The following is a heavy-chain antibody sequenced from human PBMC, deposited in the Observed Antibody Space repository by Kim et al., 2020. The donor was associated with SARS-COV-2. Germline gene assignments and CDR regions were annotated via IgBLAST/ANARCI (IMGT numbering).Heavy chain of an antibody. J-gene: IGHJ4*02. Sequence: TYYADFVKGRFTISRDASRNTLYLQMDHLRADDTAIYYCSKGGTGTYVSDNWGQGALGTVSS. CDR2: T. D-gene: IGHD1-1*01. V-gene: IGHV3-23*01. CDR3: SKGGTGTYVSDN.